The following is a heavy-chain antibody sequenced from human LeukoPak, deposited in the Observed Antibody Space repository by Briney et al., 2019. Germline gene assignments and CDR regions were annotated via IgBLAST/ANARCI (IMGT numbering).Heavy chain of an antibody. V-gene: IGHV3-64*01. CDR2: ISSNGGST. Sequence: PGGSLRLSCAASGFTFSSYAMHWVRQAPGKGLEYVSAISSNGGSTYYANSVKGRFTISGDNSKNTLYLQMGSLRAEDMAVYYCARDSIVGATSTFDYWGQGTLVTVSS. CDR1: GFTFSSYA. J-gene: IGHJ4*02. CDR3: ARDSIVGATSTFDY. D-gene: IGHD1-26*01.